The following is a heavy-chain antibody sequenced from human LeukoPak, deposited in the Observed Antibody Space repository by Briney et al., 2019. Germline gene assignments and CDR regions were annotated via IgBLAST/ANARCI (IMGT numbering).Heavy chain of an antibody. CDR3: ARHKDYYYSYMDV. V-gene: IGHV4-39*01. CDR2: IYYSGST. CDR1: GDSISTSSYY. J-gene: IGHJ6*03. Sequence: SETLSLTRSVSGDSISTSSYYWGWIRQPPGKGLEWIGTIYYSGSTYYNPSLTSRVTISVDTSKNQFSLKLSSVTAADTAVYYCARHKDYYYSYMDVWGKGTTVTISS.